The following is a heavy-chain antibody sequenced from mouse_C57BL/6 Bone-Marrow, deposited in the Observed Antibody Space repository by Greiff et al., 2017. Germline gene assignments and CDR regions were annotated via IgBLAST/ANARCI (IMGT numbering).Heavy chain of an antibody. CDR3: ARLYDWYFDV. Sequence: QVQLKESGPGLVQPSQSLSITCTVSGFSLTSYGVHWVRQSPGKGLEWLGVIWGGGSTDYNAPFISRLSISTDNSKSQVFFKMSSLQADDTAIYYCARLYDWYFDVWGTGTAVTVSS. V-gene: IGHV2-2*01. CDR2: IWGGGST. D-gene: IGHD1-1*01. CDR1: GFSLTSYG. J-gene: IGHJ1*03.